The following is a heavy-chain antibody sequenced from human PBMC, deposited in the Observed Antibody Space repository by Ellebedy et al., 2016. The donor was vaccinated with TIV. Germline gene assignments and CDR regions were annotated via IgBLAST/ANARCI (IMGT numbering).Heavy chain of an antibody. J-gene: IGHJ4*02. CDR3: AKGEYDSSGYLIPGSDY. CDR1: GFTFSSYV. V-gene: IGHV3-23*01. D-gene: IGHD3-22*01. Sequence: GGSLRLXXAASGFTFSSYVMSWVRQAPGKGLEWVSAISGSGGSTYYADSVKGRFTISRDNSKNTLYLQMNSLRAEDTAVYYCAKGEYDSSGYLIPGSDYWGQGTLVTVSS. CDR2: ISGSGGST.